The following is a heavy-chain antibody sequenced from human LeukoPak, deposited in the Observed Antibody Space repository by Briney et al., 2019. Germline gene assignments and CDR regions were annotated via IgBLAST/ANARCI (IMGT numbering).Heavy chain of an antibody. J-gene: IGHJ6*02. CDR1: EVMVRTNY. Sequence: QPGGSLRLSCAASEVMVRTNYMSWVRQAPGKGLEWVSVLYSGGDTYYLDSARGRFTISRDDSENTLFLHMNSLRTDDTAVYYYVRGLRPRQIHYAMDVWGQGTTVIVSS. D-gene: IGHD2-8*01. CDR3: VRGLRPRQIHYAMDV. V-gene: IGHV3-53*05. CDR2: LYSGGDT.